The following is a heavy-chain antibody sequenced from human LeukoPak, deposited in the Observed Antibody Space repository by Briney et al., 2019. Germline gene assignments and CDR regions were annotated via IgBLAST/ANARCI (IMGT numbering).Heavy chain of an antibody. V-gene: IGHV4-39*01. Sequence: SETLSLTCTASGGSISSSSYYWGWIRQPPGKGLEWIGSIYYSGSTYYNPSLKSRVTISVDTSKNQFSLKLSSVTAADTAVYYCARTYNWNYHRMFDYWGQGTLVTVSS. CDR3: ARTYNWNYHRMFDY. D-gene: IGHD1-7*01. J-gene: IGHJ4*02. CDR1: GGSISSSSYY. CDR2: IYYSGST.